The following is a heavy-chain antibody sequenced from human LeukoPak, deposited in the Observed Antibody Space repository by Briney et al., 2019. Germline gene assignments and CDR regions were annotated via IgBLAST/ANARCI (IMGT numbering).Heavy chain of an antibody. CDR1: GFTFSDYY. V-gene: IGHV3-11*04. CDR2: ISSSGSTI. Sequence: GGSLRLSCAASGFTFSDYYMSWIRQAPGKGLEWVSYISSSGSTIYYADSVKGRFTISRDNAKISLYVQMNSVRAEDTAVYYCARVGSSHDFDYWGQGTLVTVSS. D-gene: IGHD6-6*01. CDR3: ARVGSSHDFDY. J-gene: IGHJ4*02.